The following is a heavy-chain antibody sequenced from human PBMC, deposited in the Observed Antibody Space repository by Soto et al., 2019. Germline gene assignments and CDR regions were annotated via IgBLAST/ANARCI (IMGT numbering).Heavy chain of an antibody. CDR2: ISYDGSNK. D-gene: IGHD3-10*01. CDR3: ARDPMGRYYGSASYYFDY. J-gene: IGHJ4*02. Sequence: QVQLVESGGGVVQPGRSLRLSCAASGFTFSSYAMHWVRQAPGKGLEWVAVISYDGSNKYYADSVKGRFTISRDNSKNTLYLQMNSLRAEDTAVYYCARDPMGRYYGSASYYFDYWGQGTLVTVSS. CDR1: GFTFSSYA. V-gene: IGHV3-30-3*01.